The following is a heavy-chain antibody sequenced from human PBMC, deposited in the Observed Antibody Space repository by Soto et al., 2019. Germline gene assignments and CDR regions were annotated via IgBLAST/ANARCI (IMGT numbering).Heavy chain of an antibody. D-gene: IGHD3-10*01. J-gene: IGHJ6*02. V-gene: IGHV4-34*01. CDR3: ARLGYGSGSYYPYYYYGMDV. CDR1: GGSFSGYY. Sequence: PSETLSLTCAVYGGSFSGYYWSWIRQPPGKGLEWIGEINHSGSTNYNPSLKGRVTISVDTSKNQFSLKLSSVTAADTAVYYCARLGYGSGSYYPYYYYGMDVWGQGTTVTVSS. CDR2: INHSGST.